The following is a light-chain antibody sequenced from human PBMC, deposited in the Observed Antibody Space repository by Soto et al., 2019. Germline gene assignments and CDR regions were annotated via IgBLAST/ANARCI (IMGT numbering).Light chain of an antibody. J-gene: IGKJ1*01. CDR3: QHHNSYSQT. Sequence: DIQMTQSPPTLSASVGDRVTITCRASQSIRHYLAWYQQMPGKAPKLLIYGASTLQCGVPSRFSGSGSGTEFTLTISSLQPDDFGTYFCQHHNSYSQTFGQGTKVDIK. V-gene: IGKV1-5*01. CDR2: GAS. CDR1: QSIRHY.